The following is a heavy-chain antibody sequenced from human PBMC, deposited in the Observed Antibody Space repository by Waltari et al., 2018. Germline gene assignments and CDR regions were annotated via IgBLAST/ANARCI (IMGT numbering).Heavy chain of an antibody. CDR1: GFTFNIYA. D-gene: IGHD3-9*01. V-gene: IGHV3-23*04. CDR3: ATSYYDILTGYSTPWY. Sequence: EVQLVESGGGLVQPGGSLRLSCAASGFTFNIYAMSWVRQAPGKGLGWVSAISGRGGSTYYADSVKGRLTISRDNSKNTLYLQMNSLRAEDTAVYYCATSYYDILTGYSTPWYWGQGTLVTVSS. CDR2: ISGRGGST. J-gene: IGHJ4*02.